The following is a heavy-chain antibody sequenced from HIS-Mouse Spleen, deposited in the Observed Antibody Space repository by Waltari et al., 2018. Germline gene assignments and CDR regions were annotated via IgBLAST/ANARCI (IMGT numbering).Heavy chain of an antibody. Sequence: SISSSSYYWGWIRQPPGKGLEWIGSIYYSGSTYYNPSLKSRVTISVDTSKNQFSLKLSSVTAADTAVYYCARVATGAFDYWGQGTLVTVSS. CDR1: SISSSSYY. D-gene: IGHD7-27*01. CDR2: IYYSGST. J-gene: IGHJ4*02. V-gene: IGHV4-39*07. CDR3: ARVATGAFDY.